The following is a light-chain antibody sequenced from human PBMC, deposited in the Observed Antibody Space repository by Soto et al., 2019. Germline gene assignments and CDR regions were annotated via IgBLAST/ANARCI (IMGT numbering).Light chain of an antibody. J-gene: IGLJ1*01. Sequence: QSALTQPASVSGSPGQSITISCTGTSSDVGGYNYVSWYQQHPGKAPKLMIYDVSHRPSGVSNRFSGSKSGNTASLTISGLQAEDEADYYCSSYTSSSPPFGTGTKLTVL. CDR3: SSYTSSSPP. CDR2: DVS. CDR1: SSDVGGYNY. V-gene: IGLV2-14*01.